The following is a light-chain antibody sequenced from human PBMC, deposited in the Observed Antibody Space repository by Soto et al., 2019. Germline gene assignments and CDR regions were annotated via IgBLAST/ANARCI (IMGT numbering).Light chain of an antibody. CDR2: AAS. J-gene: IGKJ1*01. Sequence: AIQMTQSPSSLSASVEDRVTITCRASQGIRNDLNWYQQKPGKAPKLLIYAASSLQSGVPSKFSGSGSGTDFTLTISSLQPEDFATYYCLQDYNYPRTFGQGTKVEIK. CDR3: LQDYNYPRT. V-gene: IGKV1-6*01. CDR1: QGIRND.